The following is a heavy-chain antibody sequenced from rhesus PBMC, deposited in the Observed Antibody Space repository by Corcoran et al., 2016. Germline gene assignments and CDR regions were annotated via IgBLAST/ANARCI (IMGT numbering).Heavy chain of an antibody. CDR1: GFTFSSYG. J-gene: IGHJ4*01. D-gene: IGHD2-8*01. Sequence: EVQLVETGGGLVQPGGSLKLSCAASGFTFSSYGMSWVRQAPGKGLEWVSAINSGGGSTYYADSVKGRFTISRDNSKNTLSLQMNILRAEDTAVYYCAKDAGSGGVCYVGDYWGQGVLVTVSS. CDR2: INSGGGST. V-gene: IGHV3S5*01. CDR3: AKDAGSGGVCYVGDY.